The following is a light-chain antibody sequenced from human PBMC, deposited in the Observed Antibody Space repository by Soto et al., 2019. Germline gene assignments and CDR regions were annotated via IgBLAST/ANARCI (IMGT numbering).Light chain of an antibody. CDR1: QGIRND. CDR3: LQDYNCPWT. CDR2: AAT. J-gene: IGKJ1*01. Sequence: AIQMTQSPSSLSASVGDRVTITCRASQGIRNDLGWYQQKPGKAPKLLIYAATSLQSGIPSRFSGSGSGTDFTLTISSLQPEDFATYYCLQDYNCPWTFGQGTKGEIK. V-gene: IGKV1-6*01.